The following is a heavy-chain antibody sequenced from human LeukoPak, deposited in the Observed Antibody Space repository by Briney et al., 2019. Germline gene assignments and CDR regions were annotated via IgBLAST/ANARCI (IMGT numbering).Heavy chain of an antibody. D-gene: IGHD2-2*01. V-gene: IGHV1-69*06. CDR3: ARGYLYMRYFDL. CDR1: GGTFSGYA. J-gene: IGHJ2*01. CDR2: IIPIFGTA. Sequence: SVKVSCKASGGTFSGYAISWVRQAPGQGLEWMGGIIPIFGTANYAQKFQGRVTVTADKSTSTAYMELSSLRSEDTAVYYCARGYLYMRYFDLWGRGTLVTVSS.